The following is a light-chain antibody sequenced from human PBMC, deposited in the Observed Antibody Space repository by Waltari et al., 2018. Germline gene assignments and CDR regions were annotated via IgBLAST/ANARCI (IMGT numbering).Light chain of an antibody. CDR3: MQALQSPLT. V-gene: IGKV2-28*01. CDR2: CSS. J-gene: IGKJ4*01. Sequence: SHLHSSRNKYVVWYLQKAGQSRQRLISCSSSRAYGVPDRFSGSGSGTDFTLKLSRVEAEDVWVYYGMQALQSPLTFGGGTKVEIK. CDR1: SHLHSSRNKY.